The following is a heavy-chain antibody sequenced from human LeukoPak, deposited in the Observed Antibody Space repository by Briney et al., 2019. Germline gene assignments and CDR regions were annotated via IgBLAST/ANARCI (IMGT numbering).Heavy chain of an antibody. CDR3: AKEYALYSYGPNYFDY. D-gene: IGHD5-18*01. J-gene: IGHJ4*02. Sequence: GGSLRLSCAASGFTFSSYGMHWVRQAPAKGLERVAVISYDGNNKYYADSAKGRFSFSRDNSKNTLYLQMNSLRAEDTAVYFCAKEYALYSYGPNYFDYWGQGTLVTVSS. CDR1: GFTFSSYG. V-gene: IGHV3-30*18. CDR2: ISYDGNNK.